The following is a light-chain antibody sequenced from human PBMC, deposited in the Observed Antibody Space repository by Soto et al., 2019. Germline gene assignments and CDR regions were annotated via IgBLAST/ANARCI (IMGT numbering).Light chain of an antibody. Sequence: TQSPATLSVSPGEGAALACRASENISGNLAWYQQKPGQAPRLLIYGASSRATGIPDRFSGSGSGTDFTLSISSLEPEDFAVYYCQQRSNWPGTFGGGTKVDI. CDR1: ENISGN. J-gene: IGKJ4*01. V-gene: IGKV3-11*01. CDR3: QQRSNWPGT. CDR2: GAS.